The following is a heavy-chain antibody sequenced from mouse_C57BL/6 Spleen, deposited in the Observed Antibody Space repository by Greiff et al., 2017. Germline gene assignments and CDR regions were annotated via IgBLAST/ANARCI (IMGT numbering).Heavy chain of an antibody. D-gene: IGHD1-1*01. CDR3: SRSLITTVVPFDY. J-gene: IGHJ2*01. Sequence: EVQLVESGGGLVKPGGSLTLSCAASGFTFSSYAMSWVRQTPEKRLEWVATISDGGSYTYYPDNVKGRFTISRDNAKNNLYLQMSHLKSEDTAMYYCSRSLITTVVPFDYWGQGTTLTVSS. CDR1: GFTFSSYA. CDR2: ISDGGSYT. V-gene: IGHV5-4*01.